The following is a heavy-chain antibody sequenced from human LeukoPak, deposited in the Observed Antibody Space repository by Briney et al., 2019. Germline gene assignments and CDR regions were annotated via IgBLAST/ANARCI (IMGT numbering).Heavy chain of an antibody. Sequence: SVRVSCKASGGTFSSYAISWVRQAPGQGLEWMGGIIPIFGTANYAQKFQGRVTITADKSTSTAYMELSSLRSEDTAVYYCARGGVVSAWIQLWSGAIGAFDIWGQGTMVTVSS. J-gene: IGHJ3*02. D-gene: IGHD5-18*01. V-gene: IGHV1-69*06. CDR3: ARGGVVSAWIQLWSGAIGAFDI. CDR2: IIPIFGTA. CDR1: GGTFSSYA.